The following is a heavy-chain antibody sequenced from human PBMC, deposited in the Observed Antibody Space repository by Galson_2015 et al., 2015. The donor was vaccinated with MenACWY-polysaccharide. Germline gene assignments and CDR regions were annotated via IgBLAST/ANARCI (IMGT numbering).Heavy chain of an antibody. V-gene: IGHV3-30*18. CDR1: GFTFSSYG. J-gene: IGHJ4*02. CDR3: AKREARNSGPFDL. CDR2: IIYDGSDQ. D-gene: IGHD6-19*01. Sequence: SLRLSCAASGFTFSSYGMHWVRQAPGKGLEWVTYIIYDGSDQIYARSVKGRFTISRDNSKSMLYLQMDSLRAEDTAVYHCAKREARNSGPFDLWGQGALVTVSS.